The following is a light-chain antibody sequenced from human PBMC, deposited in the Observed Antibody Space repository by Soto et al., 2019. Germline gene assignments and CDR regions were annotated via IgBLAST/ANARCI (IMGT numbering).Light chain of an antibody. J-gene: IGKJ4*01. CDR1: QSVSSSY. CDR3: QQYGSSPLT. CDR2: GAS. Sequence: EIVLTQSPGTLSLSPGERATLSCRASQSVSSSYLAWHQQKPGQAPRLLIYGASSRATGIPDSFSGSGSGTDFTLTISRLEPEDFAVYYCQQYGSSPLTFGGGTKVEI. V-gene: IGKV3-20*01.